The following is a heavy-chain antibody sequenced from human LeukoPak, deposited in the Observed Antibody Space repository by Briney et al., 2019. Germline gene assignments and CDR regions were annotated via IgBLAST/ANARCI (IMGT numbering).Heavy chain of an antibody. J-gene: IGHJ6*03. D-gene: IGHD3-9*01. CDR2: TYYRSKWYN. V-gene: IGHV6-1*01. CDR3: ARGPYFDWLLSFYMDV. Sequence: SQTLSLTCAISGDSVSSNSAAWNWIRQSPSRGLEWLGRTYYRSKWYNDYAVSVKSRITINPDTSKNQFSLQLNSVTPEDTAVYYCARGPYFDWLLSFYMDVWGKGTTVTVSS. CDR1: GDSVSSNSAA.